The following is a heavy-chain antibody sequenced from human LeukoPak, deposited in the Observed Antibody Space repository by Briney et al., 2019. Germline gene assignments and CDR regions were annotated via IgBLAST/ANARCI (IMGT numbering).Heavy chain of an antibody. CDR1: GFTFGDYS. CDR2: IRSKAYGGTT. CDR3: TRGEILRVWY. J-gene: IGHJ4*02. V-gene: IGHV3-49*05. Sequence: NPGGSLRLSCTPFGFTFGDYSMSWFRQAPGKGLEWVGFIRSKAYGGTTEYAASVKGRFTISRDDSKSIAYLQMNSLKTEDTAVYYCTRGEILRVWYWGQGTLVTVSS. D-gene: IGHD3-10*01.